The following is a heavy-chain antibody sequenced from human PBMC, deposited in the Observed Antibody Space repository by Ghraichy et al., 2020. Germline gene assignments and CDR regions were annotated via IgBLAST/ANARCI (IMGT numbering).Heavy chain of an antibody. V-gene: IGHV4-39*01. Sequence: SETLSLTCTVSGGSISSSSYYWGWIRQPPGKGLEWIGSIYYSGSTYYNPSLKSRVTISVDTSKNQFSLKLSSVTAADTAVYYCARRPSYPNWFDPWGQGTLVTVSS. CDR2: IYYSGST. CDR1: GGSISSSSYY. CDR3: ARRPSYPNWFDP. J-gene: IGHJ5*02.